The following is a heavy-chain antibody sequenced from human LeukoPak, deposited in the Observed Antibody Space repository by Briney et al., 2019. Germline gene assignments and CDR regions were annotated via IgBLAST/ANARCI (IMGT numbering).Heavy chain of an antibody. CDR1: GGSFSGYY. D-gene: IGHD2-15*01. Sequence: PSETLSLTCAVYGGSFSGYYWSWIRQPPGKGLEWIGGINHSGSTNYNPSLKSRVTISVDTSKNQFSLKLSSVTTADTAVYYCARGRRFFVVVVAATSYYFDYWGQRTLVTVSS. CDR2: INHSGST. CDR3: ARGRRFFVVVVAATSYYFDY. V-gene: IGHV4-34*01. J-gene: IGHJ4*02.